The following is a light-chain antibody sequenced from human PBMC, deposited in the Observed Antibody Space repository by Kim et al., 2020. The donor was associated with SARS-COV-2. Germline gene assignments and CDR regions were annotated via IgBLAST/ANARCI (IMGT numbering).Light chain of an antibody. CDR1: SLTTYY. CDR2: GKN. CDR3: NSRDSSGNYWV. J-gene: IGLJ3*02. V-gene: IGLV3-19*01. Sequence: ALGQTVRITCQGDSLTTYYASWYQQKTGQAPVVVFYGKNNRPSGIPDRFSGSTSGNTASLTITGAQAEDEADYYCNSRDSSGNYWVFGGGTKLTVL.